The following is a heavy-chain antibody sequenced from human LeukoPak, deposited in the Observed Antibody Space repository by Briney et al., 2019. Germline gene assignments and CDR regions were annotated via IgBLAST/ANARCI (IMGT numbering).Heavy chain of an antibody. J-gene: IGHJ4*02. D-gene: IGHD6-19*01. CDR2: IFSSGST. V-gene: IGHV3-53*01. CDR3: AREGYTNGWYRN. Sequence: GGSLRLSCAASGIIVSSNYMSWVRQAPGKGLEWVSVIFSSGSTYYADSVKGRFTISRDNSKNTLYLQMNSLRAEDTAVYFCAREGYTNGWYRNWGQGTLVTVSS. CDR1: GIIVSSNY.